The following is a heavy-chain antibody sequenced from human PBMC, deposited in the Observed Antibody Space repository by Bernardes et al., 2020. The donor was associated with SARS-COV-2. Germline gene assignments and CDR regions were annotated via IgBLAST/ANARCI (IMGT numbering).Heavy chain of an antibody. CDR3: AKDQSSGGYEDAFDI. J-gene: IGHJ3*02. D-gene: IGHD6-19*01. CDR1: GFTFSSYA. CDR2: ICCGGGST. V-gene: IGHV3-23*01. Sequence: GGSLRLSCAASGFTFSSYAMSWVRQAPGKGLEWVSAICCGGGSTYYADSVKGRFTISRDNSKNTLYLQMNSLRAEDTAVYYCAKDQSSGGYEDAFDIWGQGKRVTGSS.